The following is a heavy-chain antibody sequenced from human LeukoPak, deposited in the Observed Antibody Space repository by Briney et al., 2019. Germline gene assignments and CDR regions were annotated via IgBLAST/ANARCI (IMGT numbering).Heavy chain of an antibody. CDR3: AREVRGVLNYYFDY. D-gene: IGHD3-10*01. V-gene: IGHV4-31*03. J-gene: IGHJ4*02. CDR1: GGSISSGGYY. Sequence: PSQTLSLTCTVSGGSISSGGYYWSWIRQHPGKGLEWIGYIYYSGSTYYNPSLKSRITISVDTSKNQFSLKLSSVTAADTAVYYCAREVRGVLNYYFDYWGQGTLVTSPQ. CDR2: IYYSGST.